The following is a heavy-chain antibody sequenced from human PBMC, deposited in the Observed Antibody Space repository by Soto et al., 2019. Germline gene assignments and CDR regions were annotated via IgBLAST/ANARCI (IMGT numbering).Heavy chain of an antibody. CDR2: IEIDGSGT. V-gene: IGHV3-74*03. CDR1: GFTFSNYW. J-gene: IGHJ6*02. Sequence: HPWGSLRLCCAASGFTFSNYWMHWVRQGPGKGLVWVSRIEIDGSGTTYAYSVKGRFTISRDNAKNQVFLEMKNLRAEATAVYYCARPSYAPHXWGQGPTLTVS. D-gene: IGHD4-17*01. CDR3: ARPSYAPHX.